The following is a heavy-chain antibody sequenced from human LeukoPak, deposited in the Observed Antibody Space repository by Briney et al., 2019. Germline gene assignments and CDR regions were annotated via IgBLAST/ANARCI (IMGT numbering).Heavy chain of an antibody. J-gene: IGHJ4*02. CDR2: ISSDSSSI. D-gene: IGHD3-3*01. CDR1: GFTFSNYN. Sequence: TRGSLRLSCAASGFTFSNYNMNWVRQAPGKGLEWVSYISSDSSSIYYADSVKGRFTISRDTAKSSLYLQMNSLRDDDTAVYYCARDDDDLDYWGQGTLVTVSS. V-gene: IGHV3-48*02. CDR3: ARDDDDLDY.